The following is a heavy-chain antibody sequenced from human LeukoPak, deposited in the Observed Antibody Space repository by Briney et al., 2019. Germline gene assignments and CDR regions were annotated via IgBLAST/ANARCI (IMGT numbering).Heavy chain of an antibody. J-gene: IGHJ6*03. D-gene: IGHD3-22*01. Sequence: SETLSLTCAVYGGSFSGYHWTWIRQSPGKGLEWIGDINPSGSTYYNPSLKSRLTISVDTSKNQFSLKLRSVTAADTAVYYCARGRHDITMIVVVMTSVSHYLDVWGKGTTVTVS. CDR2: INPSGST. V-gene: IGHV4-34*01. CDR3: ARGRHDITMIVVVMTSVSHYLDV. CDR1: GGSFSGYH.